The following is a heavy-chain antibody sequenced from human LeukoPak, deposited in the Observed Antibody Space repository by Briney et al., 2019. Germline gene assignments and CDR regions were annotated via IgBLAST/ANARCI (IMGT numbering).Heavy chain of an antibody. V-gene: IGHV1-2*02. CDR1: GNTFTAFY. J-gene: IGHJ4*02. CDR2: INPKNGDT. D-gene: IGHD2-15*01. Sequence: ASVKVSCKASGNTFTAFYIHWVRQAPGQGLEWMGWINPKNGDTNYAQKFQGRVTMTRDMSISTAYMDLNRLRSDDTAIYYCARDGGEKSFDSWGQGALVTVSS. CDR3: ARDGGEKSFDS.